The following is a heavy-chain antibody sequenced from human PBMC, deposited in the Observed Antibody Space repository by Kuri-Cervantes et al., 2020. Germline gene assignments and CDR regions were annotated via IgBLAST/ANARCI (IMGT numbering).Heavy chain of an antibody. J-gene: IGHJ4*02. CDR1: GYKFTSYG. CDR2: ISAYDGQT. V-gene: IGHV1-18*01. Sequence: ASVKVSCKASGYKFTSYGVSWVRQAPGQGLEWMGYISAYDGQTNYEQKFQGRATMTRDTSTSTVYMELSSLRSEDTAVYYCARDQGDGYNSAVDYWGQGTLVTVSS. D-gene: IGHD5-24*01. CDR3: ARDQGDGYNSAVDY.